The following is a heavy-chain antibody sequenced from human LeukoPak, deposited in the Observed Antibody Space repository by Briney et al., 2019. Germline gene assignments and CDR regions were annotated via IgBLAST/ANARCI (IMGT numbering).Heavy chain of an antibody. CDR2: INFDGSTT. CDR1: RFTFSSHW. Sequence: GGSLRLSCAASRFTFSSHWMHWVRLVPGKGLVWLSRINFDGSTTGYADSVKGRFTVSRDNAKNTLYLQMNSLRAEDTAVYYCTRDRTTVTLFDYWGQGTLVTVSS. D-gene: IGHD4-17*01. V-gene: IGHV3-74*01. CDR3: TRDRTTVTLFDY. J-gene: IGHJ4*02.